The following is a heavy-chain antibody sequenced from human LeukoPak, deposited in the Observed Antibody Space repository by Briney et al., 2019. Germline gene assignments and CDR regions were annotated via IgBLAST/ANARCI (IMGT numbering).Heavy chain of an antibody. CDR1: GYTFTGYY. Sequence: ASVKVSCKASGYTFTGYYMHWVRQAPGQGLEWMGWINPNSGGTNYAQKFQGRVTMTRDTSTSTVYMELSSLRSEDTAVYYCARGITMVRGRNWFDPWGQGTLVTVSS. V-gene: IGHV1-2*02. J-gene: IGHJ5*02. D-gene: IGHD3-10*01. CDR3: ARGITMVRGRNWFDP. CDR2: INPNSGGT.